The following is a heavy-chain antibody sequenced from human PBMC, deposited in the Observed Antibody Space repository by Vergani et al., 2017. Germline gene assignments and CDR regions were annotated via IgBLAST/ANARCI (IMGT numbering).Heavy chain of an antibody. CDR3: GSSWYFLGWFDP. D-gene: IGHD6-13*01. Sequence: VQLVESGPGLVKPSETLSLTCTVSGGSISSYYWSWIRQPPGKGLEWIGYIYYSGSTNYNPSLKSRVTISVDTSKNQFSLKLSSVTAADTAVYYCGSSWYFLGWFDPWGQGTLVTVSS. CDR1: GGSISSYY. V-gene: IGHV4-59*01. CDR2: IYYSGST. J-gene: IGHJ5*02.